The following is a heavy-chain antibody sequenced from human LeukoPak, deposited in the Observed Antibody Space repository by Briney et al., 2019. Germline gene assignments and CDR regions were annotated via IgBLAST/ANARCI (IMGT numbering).Heavy chain of an antibody. D-gene: IGHD5-24*01. CDR1: GYTFSSYW. CDR2: IYPGGSET. V-gene: IGHV5-51*01. CDR3: ARASRDGYNQNFDH. J-gene: IGHJ4*02. Sequence: GGSLKISCKGLGYTFSSYWNAWVRQRPGKGLEWMGIIYPGGSETRYDPSFQGQVTISADSSTSTAYLQWSTLRASDTAMYYCARASRDGYNQNFDHWGQGTLVTVSS.